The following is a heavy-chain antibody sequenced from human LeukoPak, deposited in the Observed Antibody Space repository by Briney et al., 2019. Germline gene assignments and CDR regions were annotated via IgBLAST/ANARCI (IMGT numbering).Heavy chain of an antibody. J-gene: IGHJ6*03. CDR2: INPSGGST. V-gene: IGHV1-46*01. CDR3: ARDSRGGTETVYYYYYMDV. D-gene: IGHD1-1*01. CDR1: GYTFTSYY. Sequence: ASVKVSCKASGYTFTSYYMHWVRQAPGQGLEWMGIINPSGGSTSYAQKFQGRVTMTRDMSTSTVYMELSSLRSEDTAVYYCARDSRGGTETVYYYYYMDVWGKGTTVTVSS.